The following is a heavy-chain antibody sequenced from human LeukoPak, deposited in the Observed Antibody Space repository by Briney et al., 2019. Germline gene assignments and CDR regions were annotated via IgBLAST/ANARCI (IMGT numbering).Heavy chain of an antibody. V-gene: IGHV3-30*18. CDR3: AKDNYYRSSAFIDY. CDR2: TSSDLNVK. CDR1: GFTFRNYV. D-gene: IGHD3-22*01. Sequence: QTGGSLRLSCAASGFTFRNYVIHWVRQAPGKGLEWVAVTSSDLNVKLYADSVKGRFTISKDNSKNTLFLQMNGLRAEDTAVYYCAKDNYYRSSAFIDYWGQGSLVTVSS. J-gene: IGHJ4*02.